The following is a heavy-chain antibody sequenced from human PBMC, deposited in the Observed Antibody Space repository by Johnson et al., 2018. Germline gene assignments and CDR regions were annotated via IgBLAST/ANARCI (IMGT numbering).Heavy chain of an antibody. CDR3: AREHSGSDPFNI. CDR1: GFTFSSYW. V-gene: IGHV3-15*07. J-gene: IGHJ3*02. D-gene: IGHD5-12*01. CDR2: IKSKIDGGTP. Sequence: VQLVQSGGGLVQPGGSLRLSCAASGFTFSSYWMNWVRQAPGKGLEWVGRIKSKIDGGTPDYAAPVKDRFTISRDEVKNTLYLKMNSLRAEDTAVYYCAREHSGSDPFNIWGQGTMVTVSS.